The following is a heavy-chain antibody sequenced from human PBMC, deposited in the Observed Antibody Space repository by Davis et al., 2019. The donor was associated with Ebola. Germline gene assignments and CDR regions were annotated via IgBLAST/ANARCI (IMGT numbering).Heavy chain of an antibody. CDR1: GFTFSNAW. CDR3: TTQLWSHEFDY. Sequence: GESLKIPCAASGFTFSNAWMSWVRQAPGKGLEWVGRIKSKTDGGTTDYAAPVKGRFTISRDDSKNTLYLQMNSLKTEDTAVYYCTTQLWSHEFDYWGQGTLVTVSS. V-gene: IGHV3-15*01. CDR2: IKSKTDGGTT. J-gene: IGHJ4*02. D-gene: IGHD5-18*01.